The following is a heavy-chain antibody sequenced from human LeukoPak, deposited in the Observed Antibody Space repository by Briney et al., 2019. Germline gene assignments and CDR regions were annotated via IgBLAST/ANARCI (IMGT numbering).Heavy chain of an antibody. CDR2: ISYDGSNK. D-gene: IGHD5-12*01. CDR1: GFTVSSNY. CDR3: AKDRTAGYDGLVDY. Sequence: GGSLRLSCAASGFTVSSNYMSWVRQAPGKGLEWVAVISYDGSNKYYTDSVKGRFTISRDNSKNTLYLQMNSLRAEDTAVYYCAKDRTAGYDGLVDYWGQGTLVTVSS. V-gene: IGHV3-30*18. J-gene: IGHJ4*02.